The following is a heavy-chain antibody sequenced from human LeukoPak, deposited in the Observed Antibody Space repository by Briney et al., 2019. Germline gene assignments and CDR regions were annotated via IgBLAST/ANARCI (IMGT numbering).Heavy chain of an antibody. J-gene: IGHJ6*02. CDR1: GYTFTSYG. CDR3: ARVDGEGYYYGMDV. V-gene: IGHV1-18*01. Sequence: GASVKVSCKASGYTFTSYGISWVRQAPGQELEWMGWISAYNGNTNYAQKLQGRVTMTTDTSTSTAYMELSRLRSDDTAVYYCARVDGEGYYYGMDVWGQGTTVTVSS. D-gene: IGHD4-17*01. CDR2: ISAYNGNT.